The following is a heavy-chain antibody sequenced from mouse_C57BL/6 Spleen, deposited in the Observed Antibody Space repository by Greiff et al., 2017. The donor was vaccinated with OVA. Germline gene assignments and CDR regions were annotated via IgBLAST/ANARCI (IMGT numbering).Heavy chain of an antibody. J-gene: IGHJ1*03. Sequence: DVMLVESGGGLVQPGGSMKLSCVASGFTFSNYWMNWVRQSPEKGLEWVAQIRLKSDNYATHYAESVKGRFTISRDDYKSSVYLQMNNLRAEDTGIYYCTPRAVWAVVAPHFDVWGTGTTVTVSS. D-gene: IGHD1-1*01. V-gene: IGHV6-3*01. CDR2: IRLKSDNYAT. CDR3: TPRAVWAVVAPHFDV. CDR1: GFTFSNYW.